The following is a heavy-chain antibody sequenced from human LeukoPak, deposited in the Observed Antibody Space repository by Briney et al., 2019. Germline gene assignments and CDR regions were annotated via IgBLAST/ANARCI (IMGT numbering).Heavy chain of an antibody. J-gene: IGHJ4*02. V-gene: IGHV1-2*04. D-gene: IGHD4-17*01. CDR2: INPNSGGT. Sequence: VASVKVSCKASGYTFTGYYMHWVRQAPGQGLEWMGWINPNSGGTNYAQKFQGWVTMTRDTSISTAYMELSRLRSDDTAVYYCARLIGDDYGDYVAYFDYWGQGTLVTVSS. CDR1: GYTFTGYY. CDR3: ARLIGDDYGDYVAYFDY.